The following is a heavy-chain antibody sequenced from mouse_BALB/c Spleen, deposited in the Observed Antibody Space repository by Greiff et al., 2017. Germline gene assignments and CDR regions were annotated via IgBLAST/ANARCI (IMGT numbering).Heavy chain of an antibody. Sequence: VQLVESGPGLVAPSQSLSITCTVSGFSLTSYGVHWVRQPPGKGLEWLGVIWAGGSTNYNSALMSRLSISKDNSKSQVFLKMNSLQTDDTAMYYCARGDYYGSSYSAMDYWGQGTSVTVSS. V-gene: IGHV2-9*02. D-gene: IGHD1-1*01. J-gene: IGHJ4*01. CDR1: GFSLTSYG. CDR2: IWAGGST. CDR3: ARGDYYGSSYSAMDY.